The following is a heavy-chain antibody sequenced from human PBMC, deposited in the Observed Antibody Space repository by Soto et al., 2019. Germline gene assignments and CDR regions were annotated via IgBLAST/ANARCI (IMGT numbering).Heavy chain of an antibody. J-gene: IGHJ2*01. Sequence: KGLEWVSCISSSGGNTYYADSVKGRFTISRDNSKNTLYLQMNSLRAEDTVVFFCLQAGDGIRDVRSVSAFLLNSSSDL. V-gene: IGHV3-23*01. D-gene: IGHD3-10*02. CDR2: ISSSGGNT. CDR3: LQAGDGIRDVRSVSAFLLNSSSDL.